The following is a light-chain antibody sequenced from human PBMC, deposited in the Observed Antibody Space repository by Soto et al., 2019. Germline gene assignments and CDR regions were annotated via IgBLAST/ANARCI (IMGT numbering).Light chain of an antibody. J-gene: IGKJ4*01. CDR2: DAS. CDR3: QQYDNSPLT. Sequence: MTQSPATLSVSLGERATLSCRASQSLRSSLAWYQQKPGQAPRLLIYDASTRATGIPARFSGGGSGTDFTLTISRLEPEDFAVYYCQQYDNSPLTFGGGTKVDI. CDR1: QSLRSS. V-gene: IGKV3-15*01.